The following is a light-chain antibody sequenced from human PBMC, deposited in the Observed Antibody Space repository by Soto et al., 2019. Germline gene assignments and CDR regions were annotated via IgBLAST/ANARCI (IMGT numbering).Light chain of an antibody. CDR3: QQYDNLPGYT. J-gene: IGKJ2*01. CDR2: DAS. V-gene: IGKV1-33*01. CDR1: QDISNY. Sequence: DIQMTQSPSSLSASVGDRVTITCQASQDISNYLNWYQQKPGKAPQLLIYDASNLETGVPSRFSGSGSGTDFTFTISSLQPEDIATYYCQQYDNLPGYTFGQGTKLEIK.